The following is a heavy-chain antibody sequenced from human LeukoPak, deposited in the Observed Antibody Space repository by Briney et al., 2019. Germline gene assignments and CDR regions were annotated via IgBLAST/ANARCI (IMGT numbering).Heavy chain of an antibody. CDR1: GGSFSGYC. Sequence: PSGTLSLTCAVYGGSFSGYCWSWIRQPPGKGLEWIGEINHSGSTNYNPSLKSRVTISVDTSKNQFSLKLSSVTAADTAVYYCARGRTLWFGEDGMDVWGQGTTVTVSS. CDR3: ARGRTLWFGEDGMDV. D-gene: IGHD3-10*01. J-gene: IGHJ6*02. V-gene: IGHV4-34*01. CDR2: INHSGST.